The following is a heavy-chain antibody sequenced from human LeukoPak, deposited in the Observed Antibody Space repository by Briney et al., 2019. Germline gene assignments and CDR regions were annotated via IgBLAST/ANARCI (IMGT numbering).Heavy chain of an antibody. Sequence: SETLSLTCAVSGGSFSGYYWSWIRQPPGKGLEWVGEINHSGSTNYNPSLKSRVTISVDTSKNPFSLKLNYVTAADTAVYYCARDPRQTTVVTTSYDYWGQGTLVTVSS. D-gene: IGHD4-23*01. CDR3: ARDPRQTTVVTTSYDY. CDR1: GGSFSGYY. J-gene: IGHJ4*02. CDR2: INHSGST. V-gene: IGHV4-34*01.